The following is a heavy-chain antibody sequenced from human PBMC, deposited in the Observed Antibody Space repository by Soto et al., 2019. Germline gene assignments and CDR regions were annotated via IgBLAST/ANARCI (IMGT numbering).Heavy chain of an antibody. J-gene: IGHJ6*02. CDR3: ARTTVNIVDFYDGMDV. Sequence: PSQTLSLTCAISGDSVSSNSAAWNWIRESPSRGLEWLGRTYYRSKWYNDYAVSVKSRITINPGTSKNQFSLQLNSVTPEDTAVYFCARTTVNIVDFYDGMDVWGQGTTVTVSS. CDR1: GDSVSSNSAA. D-gene: IGHD5-12*01. CDR2: TYYRSKWYN. V-gene: IGHV6-1*01.